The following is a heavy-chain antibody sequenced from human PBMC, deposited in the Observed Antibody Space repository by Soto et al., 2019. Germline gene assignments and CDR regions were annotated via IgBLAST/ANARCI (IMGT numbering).Heavy chain of an antibody. D-gene: IGHD1-7*01. Sequence: QVQLVQSGAEVKKPGASVRASCKASGYSFTGYYVHWVRLAPGQGLEWMGWINPNSGGTNHAQKFQGRVTMTRDTSISTAYMELTRLTSNDTAVYFCAREAGTIGNYYYGMDVWGQGTTVTVS. V-gene: IGHV1-2*02. CDR1: GYSFTGYY. CDR3: AREAGTIGNYYYGMDV. CDR2: INPNSGGT. J-gene: IGHJ6*02.